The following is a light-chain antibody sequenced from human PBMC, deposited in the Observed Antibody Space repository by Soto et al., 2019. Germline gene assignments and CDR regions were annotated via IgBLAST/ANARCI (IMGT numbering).Light chain of an antibody. CDR2: DAS. CDR3: HQAGTLPFT. Sequence: DIQLTQSPSSVSSSVGDTINITCRASQDIEKWLAWYQQKPGRAPKVLIYDASHLESGVPARFSGSGSGTEFSLTISSLQTEDFATYFCHQAGTLPFTFGPGTKVDIK. J-gene: IGKJ3*01. V-gene: IGKV1D-12*01. CDR1: QDIEKW.